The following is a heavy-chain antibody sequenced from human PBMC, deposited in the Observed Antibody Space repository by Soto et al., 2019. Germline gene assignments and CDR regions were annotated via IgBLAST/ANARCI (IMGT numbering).Heavy chain of an antibody. J-gene: IGHJ4*02. CDR1: GGSISNYY. CDR3: ARRYGGAVDY. V-gene: IGHV4-59*08. CDR2: IYFSGST. Sequence: QVQLQESVPGLVKPSETLSLTCTVSGGSISNYYWSWIRQPPGKGLEWIGYIYFSGSTNYNPSLKSRVTLSVDTSKNQFSLKLSSVTAADTAVYYCARRYGGAVDYWGQGTLVTVSS. D-gene: IGHD3-10*01.